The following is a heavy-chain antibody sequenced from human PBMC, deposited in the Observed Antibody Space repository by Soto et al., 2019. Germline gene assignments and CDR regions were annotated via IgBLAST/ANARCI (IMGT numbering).Heavy chain of an antibody. CDR3: ARGAADTAMVDS. CDR2: IFYSGCT. V-gene: IGHV4-59*01. D-gene: IGHD5-18*01. CDR1: SGSIRSYY. J-gene: IGHJ4*02. Sequence: DTLSLTCTGSSGSIRSYYWTWIRQPAGKGLEWLGYIFYSGCTFYNPPLKSRVTISIHTSKSQFSLQLTPVTAADTAVYYCARGAADTAMVDSWGQGTLVTVSS.